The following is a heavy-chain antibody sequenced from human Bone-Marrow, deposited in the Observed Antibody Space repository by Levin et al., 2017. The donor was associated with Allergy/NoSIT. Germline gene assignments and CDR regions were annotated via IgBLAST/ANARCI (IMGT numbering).Heavy chain of an antibody. CDR2: IVPMFGRA. CDR1: GGTFSSFTNFA. Sequence: EASVKVSCKASGGTFSSFTNFAITWVRQAPGQGLEWMGGIVPMFGRANYAQRFQGRVTITADESTTTSYMELNSLRSEDTAVYYCATINTAKVTDPAYWGQGTLVTVSS. CDR3: ATINTAKVTDPAY. V-gene: IGHV1-69*13. J-gene: IGHJ4*02. D-gene: IGHD2-21*02.